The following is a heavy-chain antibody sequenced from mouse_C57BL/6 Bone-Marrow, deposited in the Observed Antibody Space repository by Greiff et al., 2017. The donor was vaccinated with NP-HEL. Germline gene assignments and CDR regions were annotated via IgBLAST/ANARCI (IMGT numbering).Heavy chain of an antibody. V-gene: IGHV6-6*01. D-gene: IGHD2-4*01. CDR3: TTMITHYYAMDY. CDR1: GFTFSDAW. J-gene: IGHJ4*01. CDR2: IRNKANNHAT. Sequence: EVKVVESGGGLVQPGGSMKLSCAASGFTFSDAWMDWVRQSPEKGLEWVAEIRNKANNHATYYAESVKGRFTISRDDSKSSVYLQMNSLRAEDTGIYYCTTMITHYYAMDYWGQGTSVTVSS.